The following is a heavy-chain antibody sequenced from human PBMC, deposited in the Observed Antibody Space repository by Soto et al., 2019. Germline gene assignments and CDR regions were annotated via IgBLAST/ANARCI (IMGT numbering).Heavy chain of an antibody. J-gene: IGHJ4*02. CDR2: INHSGGT. CDR1: GGTFRGSY. Sequence: QVQLMQCGAELLKPGGPVTLSCAASGGTFRGSYRDWVRQPHGQGLEWMGEINHSGGTNYNPSLKSRVTISGDTSKNQFSLKLGSATAADTAVYYCARVYGRNFDYWGQGTLVTVSS. CDR3: ARVYGRNFDY. V-gene: IGHV4-34*01. D-gene: IGHD3-10*01.